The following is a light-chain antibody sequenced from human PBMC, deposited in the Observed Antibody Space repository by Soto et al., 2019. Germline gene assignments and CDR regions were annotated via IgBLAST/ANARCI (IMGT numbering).Light chain of an antibody. J-gene: IGKJ4*01. CDR3: QQYGTSPLT. V-gene: IGKV3-20*01. CDR2: GAS. Sequence: ETVLTQSPGTLSLSPGERATLSCRASQSVSSSYLAWYQQKPGQAPRLLMYGASSRATGIPDRFSGSGSGTDVTLTISRLEPEDFAVYYCQQYGTSPLTFGGGTKVEIK. CDR1: QSVSSSY.